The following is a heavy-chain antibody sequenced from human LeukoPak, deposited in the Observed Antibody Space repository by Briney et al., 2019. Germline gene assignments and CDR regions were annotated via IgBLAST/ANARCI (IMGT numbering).Heavy chain of an antibody. V-gene: IGHV1-18*01. Sequence: ASVKVSCKASGYTFTSYGISWVRQAPGQGLEWMGWISAYNGNTNYAQKLQGRVTMTTDTSTSTAYMELRSLRSDDTAVYYCARDVDTAAAGPICDPWGQGTLVTVSS. D-gene: IGHD6-13*01. CDR2: ISAYNGNT. CDR1: GYTFTSYG. J-gene: IGHJ5*02. CDR3: ARDVDTAAAGPICDP.